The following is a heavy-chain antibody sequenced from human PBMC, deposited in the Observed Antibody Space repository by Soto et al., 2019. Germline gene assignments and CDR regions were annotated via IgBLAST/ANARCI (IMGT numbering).Heavy chain of an antibody. CDR2: IIPIFGTA. D-gene: IGHD2-15*01. J-gene: IGHJ3*02. Sequence: QVQLVQSGAEVKKPGSSVKVSCKASGGTFSSYAISWVRQAPGQGLEWMGGIIPIFGTANYAQKFQGRVTITPDESTSTAYMELSRLRSEDTAVYYCARDLGYCSGGSCYQTDAFDIWGQGTMVTVSS. CDR1: GGTFSSYA. V-gene: IGHV1-69*01. CDR3: ARDLGYCSGGSCYQTDAFDI.